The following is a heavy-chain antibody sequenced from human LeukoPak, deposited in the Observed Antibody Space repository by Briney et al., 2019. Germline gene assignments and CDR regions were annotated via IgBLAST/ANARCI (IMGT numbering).Heavy chain of an antibody. V-gene: IGHV3-21*01. CDR3: ARFVKGELQPY. J-gene: IGHJ4*02. CDR2: ISSSSSYI. CDR1: GFTFSSYS. D-gene: IGHD1-26*01. Sequence: PGGSLRLSRAASGFTFSSYSMNWVRQAPGKGLEWVSSISSSSSYIYYADSVKGRFTISRDNAKNSLYLQMNSLRAEDTAVYYCARFVKGELQPYWGQGTLVTVSS.